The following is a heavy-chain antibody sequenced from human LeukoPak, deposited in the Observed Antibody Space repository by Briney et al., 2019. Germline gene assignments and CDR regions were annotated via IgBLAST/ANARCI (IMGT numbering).Heavy chain of an antibody. CDR1: GGTFSSYA. CDR3: ARDSMVRGVIISNYYYYGMDV. J-gene: IGHJ6*04. V-gene: IGHV1-69*13. Sequence: GASVNVSCKASGGTFSSYAISWVRQAAGQGVEWMGGIIPIFGTANYAQKFQGRVTITADESTSTAYMELSSLRSEDTAVYYCARDSMVRGVIISNYYYYGMDVWGKGTTVTVSS. D-gene: IGHD3-10*01. CDR2: IIPIFGTA.